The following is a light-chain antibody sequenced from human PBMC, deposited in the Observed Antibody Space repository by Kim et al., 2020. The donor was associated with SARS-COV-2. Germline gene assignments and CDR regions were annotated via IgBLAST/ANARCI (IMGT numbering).Light chain of an antibody. Sequence: PGQTAKITYSEDVLANHYVHWYQNKAGRAPEVVIYKDTERPSGIPERFSGSTSRTTVTLTINGVQAEDEADYYCQSADSSYTNVLFGGGTKVTVL. V-gene: IGLV3-25*03. CDR2: KDT. CDR1: VLANHY. CDR3: QSADSSYTNVL. J-gene: IGLJ2*01.